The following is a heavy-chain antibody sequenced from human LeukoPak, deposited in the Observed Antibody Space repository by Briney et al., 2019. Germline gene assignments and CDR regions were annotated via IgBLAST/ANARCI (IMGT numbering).Heavy chain of an antibody. CDR1: GFTFSSYA. Sequence: GGSLTLSCSASGFTFSSYAMHWVRQAPGKGLDYVSAISSNGSSTFYADPVKGRFTNSRDNSKNTLYLQMSSLRDEDTAVYYCVKSGESYSSSWFDLWGRGTLVTVSS. CDR3: VKSGESYSSSWFDL. J-gene: IGHJ2*01. D-gene: IGHD6-13*01. CDR2: ISSNGSST. V-gene: IGHV3-64D*06.